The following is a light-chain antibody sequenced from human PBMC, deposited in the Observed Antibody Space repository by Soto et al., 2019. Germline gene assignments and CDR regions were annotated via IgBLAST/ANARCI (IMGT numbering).Light chain of an antibody. CDR1: SSDVGSYNL. CDR3: CSYAGSRTCPYV. V-gene: IGLV2-23*02. Sequence: QSALTQPASVSGSPGQSITISCTGTSSDVGSYNLGYWYQQHPVKAPKLMIYEVSKRPSGVSNRFSGSKSGNTASLTISGRQAEDEADYYCCSYAGSRTCPYVLGTGTQLPVL. CDR2: EVS. J-gene: IGLJ1*01.